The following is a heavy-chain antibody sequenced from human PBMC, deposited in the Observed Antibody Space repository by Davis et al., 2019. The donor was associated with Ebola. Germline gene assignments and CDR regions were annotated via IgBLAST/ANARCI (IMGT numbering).Heavy chain of an antibody. Sequence: GESLKISCAASGFTFSSYSMNWVRQAPGKGLEWLAVIWYDGSLEYMADSMKGRFTISRDNSRNTLFLQVNRLRVEDTAVYYCARDWVVTPTTRWYFDLWGRGTLVTVSS. J-gene: IGHJ2*01. V-gene: IGHV3-33*08. D-gene: IGHD4-23*01. CDR3: ARDWVVTPTTRWYFDL. CDR2: IWYDGSLE. CDR1: GFTFSSYS.